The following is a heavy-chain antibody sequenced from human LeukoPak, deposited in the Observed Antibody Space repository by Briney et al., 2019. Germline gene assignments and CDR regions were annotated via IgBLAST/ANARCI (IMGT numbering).Heavy chain of an antibody. D-gene: IGHD1-26*01. Sequence: PGGSLRLSCAASGFTFSSYAMSWVRQTPGKGLEWVSAISGSGGSTYYADSVKGRFTISRDNSKNTLYLQVNSLRAEDTAAYYCAKGGKWDVTPFDYWGQGTLVTVSS. CDR3: AKGGKWDVTPFDY. V-gene: IGHV3-23*01. J-gene: IGHJ4*02. CDR2: ISGSGGST. CDR1: GFTFSSYA.